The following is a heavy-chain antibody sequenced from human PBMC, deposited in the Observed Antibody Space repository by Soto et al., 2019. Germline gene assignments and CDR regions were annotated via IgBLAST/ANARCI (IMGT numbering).Heavy chain of an antibody. CDR3: ARGQQLDYYYGMDV. CDR2: IYYSGST. CDR1: GGSISSGDYY. Sequence: LSLTCTVSGGSISSGDYYWSWIRQPPGKGLEWIGYIYYSGSTYYNPSLKSRVTISVDTSKNQFSLKLSSVTAADTAVYYCARGQQLDYYYGMDVWGQGTTVTVSS. V-gene: IGHV4-30-4*01. D-gene: IGHD6-13*01. J-gene: IGHJ6*02.